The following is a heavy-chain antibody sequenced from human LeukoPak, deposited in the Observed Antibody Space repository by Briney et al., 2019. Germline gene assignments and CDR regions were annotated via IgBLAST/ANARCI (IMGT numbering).Heavy chain of an antibody. CDR3: ARIRGYSYGSFDY. V-gene: IGHV3-7*03. CDR2: IKQDGSEK. Sequence: GGSLRLSCAASGFTFSSYWMSWVRQAPGKGLEWVANIKQDGSEKYYVDSVKGRFTISRDNAKNSLYLQMNSLRAEDTAVYYCARIRGYSYGSFDYWGQGTLVTVSS. D-gene: IGHD5-18*01. J-gene: IGHJ4*02. CDR1: GFTFSSYW.